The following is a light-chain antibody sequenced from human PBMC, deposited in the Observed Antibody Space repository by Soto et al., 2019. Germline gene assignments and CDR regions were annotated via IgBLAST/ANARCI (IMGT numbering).Light chain of an antibody. CDR2: KAS. Sequence: DIQMTQSPSSLSSSVGDTVTITCRASQAINNFLNWYQQTPGKAPKLLIYKASSLEGGVPSRFSGSGSETEFTLTISRLQPDDFATYFCHSRAFGQGTRLEIK. V-gene: IGKV1-5*03. CDR1: QAINNF. J-gene: IGKJ5*01. CDR3: HSRA.